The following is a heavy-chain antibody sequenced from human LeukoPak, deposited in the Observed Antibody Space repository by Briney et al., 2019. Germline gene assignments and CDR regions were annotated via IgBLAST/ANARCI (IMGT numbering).Heavy chain of an antibody. CDR2: VKEDGNEK. CDR1: GFTFSTYW. CDR3: AKAGLGSSSWCSD. Sequence: GGSLRLSCVASGFTFSTYWMGWVRQAPGKGLEWVANVKEDGNEKYYVDSVKGRFTISRDNSKNTLYLQMNSLRAEDTAVYYCAKAGLGSSSWCSDWGQGTLVTVSS. D-gene: IGHD6-13*01. J-gene: IGHJ4*02. V-gene: IGHV3-7*03.